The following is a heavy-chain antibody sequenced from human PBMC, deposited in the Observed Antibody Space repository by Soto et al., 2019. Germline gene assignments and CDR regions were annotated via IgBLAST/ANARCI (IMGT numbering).Heavy chain of an antibody. CDR2: MNPNSGNT. J-gene: IGHJ4*02. CDR3: ARAESRYCSSSSCPPPYY. Sequence: ASVKVSCKASRHTFTSYDINWVRQATGQGLEWMGWMNPNSGNTGYARKFQGRVTMTRNTSISTAYMELSSLRSEDTAVYYCARAESRYCSSSSCPPPYYWGQGTLVTVSS. V-gene: IGHV1-8*01. D-gene: IGHD2-2*01. CDR1: RHTFTSYD.